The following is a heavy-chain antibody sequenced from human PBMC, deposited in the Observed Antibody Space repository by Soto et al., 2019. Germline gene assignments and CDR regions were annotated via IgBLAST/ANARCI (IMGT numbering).Heavy chain of an antibody. CDR1: GFTFSSYA. Sequence: QVQLVESGGGVVQPGRSLRLSCAASGFTFSSYAMHWVRQAPGKGLEWVAVISYDGSNKYYADSVKGRFTISRDNSKNPLYLQMNSLRPEDTAVYYCARSSSGWYKDAFDIWGQGKMVTVSS. J-gene: IGHJ3*02. CDR3: ARSSSGWYKDAFDI. CDR2: ISYDGSNK. D-gene: IGHD6-19*01. V-gene: IGHV3-30-3*01.